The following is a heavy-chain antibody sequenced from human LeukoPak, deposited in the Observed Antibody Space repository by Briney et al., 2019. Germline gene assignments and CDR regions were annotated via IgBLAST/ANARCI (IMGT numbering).Heavy chain of an antibody. V-gene: IGHV4-34*01. CDR3: ARGGADSSGWQGYHTNYYYYGMDV. Sequence: SETLSLTCAVYGGSFSGYYWNWIRQPPGKGLEWIGEINHSGSTNYNPSLKSRVTISVDTSKNQFSLKLSSVTAADTAVYYCARGGADSSGWQGYHTNYYYYGMDVWGQGTTVTVSS. CDR2: INHSGST. CDR1: GGSFSGYY. D-gene: IGHD6-19*01. J-gene: IGHJ6*02.